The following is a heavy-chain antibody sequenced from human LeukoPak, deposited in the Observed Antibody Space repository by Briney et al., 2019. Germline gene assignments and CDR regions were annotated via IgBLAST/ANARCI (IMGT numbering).Heavy chain of an antibody. CDR1: GGSFSGYY. V-gene: IGHV4-34*01. CDR2: INHSGST. J-gene: IGHJ4*02. D-gene: IGHD3-3*01. CDR3: ARTAPHYDFWSGYYPPGHYFDY. Sequence: SETLSLTCAVYGGSFSGYYWSWIRQPPGKGLEWIGEINHSGSTNYNPSLKSRVTISVDTSKNQFSLKLSSVTAADTAVYYCARTAPHYDFWSGYYPPGHYFDYWGQGTLVTVSS.